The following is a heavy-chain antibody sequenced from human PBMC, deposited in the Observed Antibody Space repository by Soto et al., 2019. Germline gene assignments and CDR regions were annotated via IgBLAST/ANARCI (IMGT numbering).Heavy chain of an antibody. D-gene: IGHD2-15*01. Sequence: PSETLSLTCTVSGGSISSYYWSWIRQPPGKGLEWIGYIYYSGSTNYNPSLKSRVTISVDTSKNQFSLKLSSVTAADTAVYYCAREWGYGGNLVYYYYYGMDVWGQGTTVTVSS. CDR1: GGSISSYY. CDR3: AREWGYGGNLVYYYYYGMDV. J-gene: IGHJ6*02. CDR2: IYYSGST. V-gene: IGHV4-59*12.